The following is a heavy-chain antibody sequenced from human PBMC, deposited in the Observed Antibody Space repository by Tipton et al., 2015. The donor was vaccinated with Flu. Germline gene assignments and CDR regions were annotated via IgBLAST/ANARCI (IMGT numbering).Heavy chain of an antibody. CDR2: IFIGAST. CDR3: ARRRARGYNYEWRDFSFES. V-gene: IGHV3-53*01. J-gene: IGHJ4*02. CDR1: GFTVSSNY. Sequence: QLVQSGGGLIQPGGSLRLSCAASGFTVSSNYMSWVRQAPGRGLEWVSVIFIGASTYYADSVKGRFTISRDNSKNTLYLQMNSLRAEDTAVYYCARRRARGYNYEWRDFSFESWVQGTLVTVSS. D-gene: IGHD5-18*01.